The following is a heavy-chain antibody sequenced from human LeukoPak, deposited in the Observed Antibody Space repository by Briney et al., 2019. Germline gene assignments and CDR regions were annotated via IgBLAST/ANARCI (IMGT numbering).Heavy chain of an antibody. CDR3: AKWGCSGGSCYPFDY. D-gene: IGHD2-15*01. V-gene: IGHV3-23*01. Sequence: GGSLRLSCAASGFTFNTYAMSWVRQAPGKGLEWVSAMSGSGGRTYYADSVKGRFTISRDNSKNTLYLQMNSLRAEDTAVYYCAKWGCSGGSCYPFDYWGQGTLVAVSS. CDR2: MSGSGGRT. J-gene: IGHJ4*02. CDR1: GFTFNTYA.